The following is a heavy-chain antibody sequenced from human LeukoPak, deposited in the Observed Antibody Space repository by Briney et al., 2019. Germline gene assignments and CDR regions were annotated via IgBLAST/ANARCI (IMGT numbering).Heavy chain of an antibody. Sequence: SETLSLTCAVYGGSFSGYYWSWIRQPPGKGLEWIGEINHSGSTNYNPSLKSRVTISVDTSKNQFSLKLSSVTAAETAVYYCATESRTGYSPWGEETLVTVSS. V-gene: IGHV4-34*01. CDR1: GGSFSGYY. CDR2: INHSGST. J-gene: IGHJ4*02. D-gene: IGHD3/OR15-3a*01. CDR3: ATESRTGYSP.